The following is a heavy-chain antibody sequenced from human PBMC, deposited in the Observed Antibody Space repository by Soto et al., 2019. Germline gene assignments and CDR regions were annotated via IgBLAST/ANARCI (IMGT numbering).Heavy chain of an antibody. Sequence: QVQLQESGPGLVKPSQTLSLTCTVSGGSISSGGYFWSWIRQHPGKGLEWIGYIYYSGSANYNPSLKGRVTMSVDTSTNQFSLKLSSVTAADTAVYYCARLFNYYYSSGYAEYYFDHWGQGTLVTVSS. V-gene: IGHV4-31*03. CDR3: ARLFNYYYSSGYAEYYFDH. D-gene: IGHD3-22*01. CDR2: IYYSGSA. J-gene: IGHJ4*02. CDR1: GGSISSGGYF.